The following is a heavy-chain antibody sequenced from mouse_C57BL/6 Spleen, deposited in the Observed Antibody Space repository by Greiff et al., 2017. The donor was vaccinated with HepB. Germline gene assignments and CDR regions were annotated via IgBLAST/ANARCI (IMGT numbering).Heavy chain of an antibody. CDR3: ARSLTTVVATPFAY. CDR2: IHPNSGST. D-gene: IGHD1-1*01. Sequence: QVHVKQPGAELVKPGASVKLSCKASGYTFTSYWMHWVKQRPGQGLEWIGMIHPNSGSTNYNEKFKSKATLTVDKSSSTAYMQLSSLTSEDSAVYYCARSLTTVVATPFAYWGQGTLVTVSA. J-gene: IGHJ3*01. V-gene: IGHV1-64*01. CDR1: GYTFTSYW.